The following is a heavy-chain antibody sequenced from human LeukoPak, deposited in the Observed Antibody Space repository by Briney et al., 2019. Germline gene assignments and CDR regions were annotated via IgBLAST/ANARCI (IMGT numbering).Heavy chain of an antibody. D-gene: IGHD3-3*01. CDR2: ISAYNGNT. V-gene: IGHV1-18*01. J-gene: IGHJ6*03. Sequence: GASVKVSCKASGYTFTSYGISWVRQAPGQGLEWMGWISAYNGNTNYAQKLQGRVTMTTDTSTSTAYMELRSLRSDDTAVYYCARALFHTIFGVVIPNYYYYYMDVWGKGTTVTVSS. CDR1: GYTFTSYG. CDR3: ARALFHTIFGVVIPNYYYYYMDV.